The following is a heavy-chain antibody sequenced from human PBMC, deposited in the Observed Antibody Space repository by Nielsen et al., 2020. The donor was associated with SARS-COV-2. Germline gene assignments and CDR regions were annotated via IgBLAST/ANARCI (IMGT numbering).Heavy chain of an antibody. CDR2: ISGSGGST. J-gene: IGHJ4*02. V-gene: IGHV3-23*01. CDR3: AKDVGYCSSTSCNPY. D-gene: IGHD2-2*01. Sequence: GESLKISCAASGFTFSSYAMSWVRQAPGKGLEWVSAISGSGGSTYYADSVKGRFTISRDNSKNTLYLQMNSLRAEGTAVYYCAKDVGYCSSTSCNPYWGQGTLVTVSS. CDR1: GFTFSSYA.